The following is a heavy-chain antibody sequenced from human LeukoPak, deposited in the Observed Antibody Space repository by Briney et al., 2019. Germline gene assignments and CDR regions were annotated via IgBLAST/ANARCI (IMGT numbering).Heavy chain of an antibody. V-gene: IGHV3-73*01. CDR1: GFTFSGSA. Sequence: PGGSLRLSCAASGFTFSGSAMHWVRQASGKGLEWVGRIRSEANSYATAYAASVKGRFTISRDDSKNTAYLQMNSLKTEDTAVYYCTRPYCSSTSCYDYWGQGTLVTVSS. D-gene: IGHD2-2*01. CDR2: IRSEANSYAT. CDR3: TRPYCSSTSCYDY. J-gene: IGHJ4*02.